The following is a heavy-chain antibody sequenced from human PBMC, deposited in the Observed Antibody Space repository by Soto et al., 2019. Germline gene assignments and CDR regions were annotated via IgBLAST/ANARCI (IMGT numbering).Heavy chain of an antibody. Sequence: QVQLVQSGAEVKKPGASVKVSCKASGYTFTSYAMHWVRQAPGQRLEWMGWINAGNGNTKYSQKFQGRVTITRDTSASTAYMELSSLRSEDTAVYYCARERRRQWLARGWFDPWGQGTLVTVSS. CDR3: ARERRRQWLARGWFDP. CDR1: GYTFTSYA. D-gene: IGHD6-19*01. J-gene: IGHJ5*02. CDR2: INAGNGNT. V-gene: IGHV1-3*01.